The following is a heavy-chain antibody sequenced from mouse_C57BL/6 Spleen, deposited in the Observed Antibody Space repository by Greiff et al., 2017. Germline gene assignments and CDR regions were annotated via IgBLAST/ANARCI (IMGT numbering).Heavy chain of an antibody. V-gene: IGHV1-55*01. Sequence: QVQLQQPGAELVKPGASVKMSCKASGYTFTSYWLTWVKQRPGQGLEWIGDIYPGSGSTNYNEKFKSKATLTVDPSSSTAYMQLSSLTSEDSAVYYCARCDSSYWYFDVWGTGTTVTVSS. CDR1: GYTFTSYW. D-gene: IGHD1-1*01. J-gene: IGHJ1*03. CDR3: ARCDSSYWYFDV. CDR2: IYPGSGST.